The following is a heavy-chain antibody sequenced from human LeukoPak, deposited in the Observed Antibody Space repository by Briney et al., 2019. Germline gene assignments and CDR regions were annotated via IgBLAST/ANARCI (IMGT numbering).Heavy chain of an antibody. CDR2: INGDESST. D-gene: IGHD6-13*01. Sequence: GGSLRLSCAASGFTFSTYWMHWVRQAPGKGLVWASRINGDESSTNYADFVKGRFTISRDNAKKTLYLQMNSLRAEDTAVYYCAAAPSHRIAAGGEYWGQGTLVTVSS. J-gene: IGHJ4*02. CDR3: AAAPSHRIAAGGEY. CDR1: GFTFSTYW. V-gene: IGHV3-74*01.